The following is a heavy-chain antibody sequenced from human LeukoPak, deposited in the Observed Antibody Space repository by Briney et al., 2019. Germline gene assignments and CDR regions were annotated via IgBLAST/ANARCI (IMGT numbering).Heavy chain of an antibody. Sequence: GGSLRLSCAASGFTFSSFALSWVRQAPGKGLEWVSAISGRGRGGSTNYADSVKGRFTISRDNSKNTLYLQMNSLRAEDTAVYYCAKVGIDGSGPFDHWGQGTLVTVSS. J-gene: IGHJ4*02. CDR1: GFTFSSFA. V-gene: IGHV3-23*01. CDR2: ISGRGRGGST. D-gene: IGHD3-10*01. CDR3: AKVGIDGSGPFDH.